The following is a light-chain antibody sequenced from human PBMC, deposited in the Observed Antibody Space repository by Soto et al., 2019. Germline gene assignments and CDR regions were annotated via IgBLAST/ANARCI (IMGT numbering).Light chain of an antibody. J-gene: IGKJ1*01. Sequence: EGVLTQSPGTLSLSPGERATLSCRASQSVSSSYLAWYQQKPGQTPRLLIYGASSRATGIPARFSGSGSGTDFTLTISRLEPEDFAVYHCQQYGRSWWTFGQGTKVDIK. CDR1: QSVSSSY. CDR3: QQYGRSWWT. V-gene: IGKV3-20*01. CDR2: GAS.